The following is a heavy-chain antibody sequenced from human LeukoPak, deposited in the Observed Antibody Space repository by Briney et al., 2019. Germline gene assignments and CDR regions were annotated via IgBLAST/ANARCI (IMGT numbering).Heavy chain of an antibody. CDR1: GYTFTGYL. CDR3: VRGLTTVATWLYL. D-gene: IGHD4-17*01. Sequence: ASVKVSCKASGYTFTGYLMHWVRQAPGQGLAWMGWISPNSGDTKYAQKFQGRVTMTRDTSISTAYMEVSRLRSDDTAVYYCVRGLTTVATWLYLWGRGTLVTVSS. J-gene: IGHJ2*01. CDR2: ISPNSGDT. V-gene: IGHV1-2*02.